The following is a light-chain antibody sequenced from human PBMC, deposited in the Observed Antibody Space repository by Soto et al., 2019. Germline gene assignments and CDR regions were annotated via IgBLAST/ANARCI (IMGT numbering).Light chain of an antibody. V-gene: IGKV1-39*01. CDR3: QQSYSTPDT. CDR2: GAS. J-gene: IGKJ2*01. Sequence: DIQMTQSQSSLSASVGDRVTITCRASQSISTYLNWYQQKPGKAPKLLIYGASSLQGGVPSRFSGSGSGTDFTLTISSLQPEDFSTYYCQQSYSTPDTFGQGTKLEIK. CDR1: QSISTY.